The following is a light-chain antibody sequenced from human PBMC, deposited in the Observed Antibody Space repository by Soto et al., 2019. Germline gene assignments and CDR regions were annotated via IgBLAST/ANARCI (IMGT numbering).Light chain of an antibody. CDR3: CSFTTSKSYV. CDR1: SSDVGTYNL. CDR2: EVT. Sequence: QSALAQPASVSGSPEQSVTISCTGTSSDVGTYNLVSWYQQHPGKAPKLIIYEVTERPSGVSNRFSGSKFGNTASLTISGLLPEDEADYYCCSFTTSKSYVFGTGTKVTVL. V-gene: IGLV2-14*02. J-gene: IGLJ1*01.